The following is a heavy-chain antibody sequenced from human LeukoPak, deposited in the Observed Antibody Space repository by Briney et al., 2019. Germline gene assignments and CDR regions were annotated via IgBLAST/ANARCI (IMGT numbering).Heavy chain of an antibody. V-gene: IGHV3-30*18. CDR3: AKDRIAAAGGYYFDY. Sequence: GGSLRLSCAASGFTFSSYGMHWVRKAPGKGLEWVAVISYDGSNKYYADSVKGRFTISRENSKNTLYLQMNSLRAEDTAVYYCAKDRIAAAGGYYFDYWGQGTLVTVSS. CDR2: ISYDGSNK. CDR1: GFTFSSYG. J-gene: IGHJ4*02. D-gene: IGHD6-13*01.